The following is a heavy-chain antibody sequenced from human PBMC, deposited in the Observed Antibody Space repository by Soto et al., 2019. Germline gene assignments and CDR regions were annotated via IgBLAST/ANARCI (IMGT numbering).Heavy chain of an antibody. J-gene: IGHJ4*02. CDR2: ISGSGDST. V-gene: IGHV3-23*01. D-gene: IGHD6-19*01. CDR1: GFTFSSVA. CDR3: AKARYSSGAGSLDY. Sequence: GGSLRLSCAGSGFTFSSVAMTWVRQAPGKGLEWVSSISGSGDSTYYADSVKGRFTISRDNSKNTLYLQMNSLRAEDTAVYYCAKARYSSGAGSLDYWGQGTLVTVSS.